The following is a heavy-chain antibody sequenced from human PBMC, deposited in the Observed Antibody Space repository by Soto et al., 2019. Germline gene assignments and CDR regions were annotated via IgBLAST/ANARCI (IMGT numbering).Heavy chain of an antibody. CDR3: AKGDNLGPKTGYAFDP. D-gene: IGHD5-12*01. J-gene: IGHJ5*02. CDR2: TYFRSKWYN. Sequence: SQTLSLTCVISGDSVSSNTASWNWIRQSPSRGLEWLVRTYFRSKWYNDYAVSVKSRIIIDPDTANNQFSLQLNSVTPEDTAVYFCAKGDNLGPKTGYAFDPWGQGIMVTVSS. CDR1: GDSVSSNTAS. V-gene: IGHV6-1*01.